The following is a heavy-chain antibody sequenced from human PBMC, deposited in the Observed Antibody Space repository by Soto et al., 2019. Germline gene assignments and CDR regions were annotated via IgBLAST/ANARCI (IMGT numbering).Heavy chain of an antibody. Sequence: SETLSLTCAVYGGSFSGYYWSWIRQPPGKGLEWIGEINHSGSTNYNPSLKSRVTISVDTSKNQFSLKLSSVTAADTAVYYCARSPEEGGVRASGSYYYYFDYWGQGTLVTVSS. J-gene: IGHJ4*02. D-gene: IGHD3-10*01. V-gene: IGHV4-34*01. CDR3: ARSPEEGGVRASGSYYYYFDY. CDR1: GGSFSGYY. CDR2: INHSGST.